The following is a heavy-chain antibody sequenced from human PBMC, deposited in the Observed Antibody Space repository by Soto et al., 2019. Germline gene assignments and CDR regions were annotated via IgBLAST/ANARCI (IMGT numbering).Heavy chain of an antibody. D-gene: IGHD4-4*01. CDR3: ARDPEILYLMTTVTRGYYYGMDV. CDR1: GFTFSSYD. J-gene: IGHJ6*02. V-gene: IGHV3-13*01. CDR2: IGTAGDT. Sequence: GGSLRLSCAASGFTFSSYDMHWVRQATGKGLEWVSAIGTAGDTYYPGSVKGRFTISRENAKNSLYLQMNSLRSGDTAVYYCARDPEILYLMTTVTRGYYYGMDVWGQGTTVTVSS.